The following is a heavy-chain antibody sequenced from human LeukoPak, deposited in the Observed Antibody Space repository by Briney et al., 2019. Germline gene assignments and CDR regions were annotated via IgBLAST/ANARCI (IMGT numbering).Heavy chain of an antibody. D-gene: IGHD3-22*01. CDR1: GGSISSGGYY. CDR3: ARGPPYYYDSSLPPPDWYFDL. CDR2: IYYSGST. Sequence: PSETLSLTCTVSGGSISSGGYYWSWIRQHPGKGLEWIGYIYYSGSTYYNPSLKSRVTISVDTSKNQFSLKLSSVTAADTAVYYCARGPPYYYDSSLPPPDWYFDLWGRGTLVTVSS. V-gene: IGHV4-31*03. J-gene: IGHJ2*01.